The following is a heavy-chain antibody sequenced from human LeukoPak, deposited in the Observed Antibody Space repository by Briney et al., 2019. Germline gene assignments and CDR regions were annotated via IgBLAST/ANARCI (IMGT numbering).Heavy chain of an antibody. J-gene: IGHJ4*02. CDR3: ARGGCSSTSCYYDY. CDR2: INHSGST. CDR1: GGPFSGYF. Sequence: SETLSLTCAVYGGPFSGYFWSWIRQPPGKGLEWIGEINHSGSTNYNPSLKSRVTISVDTSKNQFSLKVSSVTAADTAVYYCARGGCSSTSCYYDYWGQGTLVTVSS. V-gene: IGHV4-34*01. D-gene: IGHD2-2*01.